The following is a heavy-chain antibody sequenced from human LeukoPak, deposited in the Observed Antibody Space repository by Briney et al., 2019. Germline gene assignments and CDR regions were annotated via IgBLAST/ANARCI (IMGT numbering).Heavy chain of an antibody. D-gene: IGHD6-13*01. Sequence: PSETLSLTCTVSGGSISSYYWSWIRQPPGKGLEWIGYIYYSGSTNYNPSLKSRVTISVDTSKNQFSLKLSSVTAADTAVYYCAREGGIAAAGTYAFDIWGQGTMVTVSS. J-gene: IGHJ3*02. CDR1: GGSISSYY. CDR2: IYYSGST. V-gene: IGHV4-59*01. CDR3: AREGGIAAAGTYAFDI.